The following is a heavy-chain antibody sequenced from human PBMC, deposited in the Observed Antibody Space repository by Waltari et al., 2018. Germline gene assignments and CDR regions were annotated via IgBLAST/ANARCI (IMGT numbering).Heavy chain of an antibody. V-gene: IGHV4-61*02. CDR3: AGQGDYYAFDI. CDR1: GGSISSGTYY. Sequence: QVQLQESGPGLVKPSQTLSLTCTVSGGSISSGTYYWTWIRQPAGQGLEWIGRIYTSGRTNYNPSLKSRLIISVDTSKNQFPLKLTSVTAADTAVYYCAGQGDYYAFDIWGQGTMLTVSS. CDR2: IYTSGRT. D-gene: IGHD4-17*01. J-gene: IGHJ3*02.